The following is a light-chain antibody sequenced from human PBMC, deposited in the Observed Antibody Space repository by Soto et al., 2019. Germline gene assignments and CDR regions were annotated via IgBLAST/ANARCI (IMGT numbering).Light chain of an antibody. CDR3: QQYGSSPFT. CDR2: GAS. J-gene: IGKJ3*01. V-gene: IGKV3-20*01. Sequence: EIVLTQSPGTLSLSPGERATLSCRASQSFSSSYLAWYQQKPGQAPRLLIYGASSRATGIPDRFSGSGSGTYFTLTIRRLEPEDFAVYYCQQYGSSPFTFGPGTKVDIK. CDR1: QSFSSSY.